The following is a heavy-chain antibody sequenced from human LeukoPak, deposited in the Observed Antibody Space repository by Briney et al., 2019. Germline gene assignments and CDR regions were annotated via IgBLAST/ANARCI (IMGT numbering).Heavy chain of an antibody. CDR2: ISAYNGNT. CDR3: ARVPGDYDSSGYSHYRDPGCFDY. CDR1: GYTFTSYG. J-gene: IGHJ4*02. V-gene: IGHV1-18*01. D-gene: IGHD3-22*01. Sequence: ASVKVSCKASGYTFTSYGISWVRQAPGQGLEWMGWISAYNGNTNYAQKLQGRVTMTTDTSTSTAYMELRSLRSDDTAVYYCARVPGDYDSSGYSHYRDPGCFDYWGQGTLVTVSS.